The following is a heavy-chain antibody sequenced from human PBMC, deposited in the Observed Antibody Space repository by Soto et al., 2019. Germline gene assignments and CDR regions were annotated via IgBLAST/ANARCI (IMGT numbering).Heavy chain of an antibody. V-gene: IGHV3-23*01. D-gene: IGHD3-22*01. CDR3: AKDLPKSSGYYELGMDV. Sequence: GGSLRLSCAASGFTFSSYAMSWVRQAPGKGLEWVSAISGSGGSTYYADSVKGRFTISRDNSKNTLYLQMNSLRAEDTAVYYCAKDLPKSSGYYELGMDVWGQGTTVTVSS. CDR1: GFTFSSYA. J-gene: IGHJ6*02. CDR2: ISGSGGST.